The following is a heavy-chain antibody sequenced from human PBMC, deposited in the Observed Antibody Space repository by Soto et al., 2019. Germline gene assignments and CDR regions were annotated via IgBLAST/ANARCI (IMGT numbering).Heavy chain of an antibody. J-gene: IGHJ6*02. CDR2: ISGSGGST. V-gene: IGHV3-23*01. Sequence: HPGGSLRLSCAASGFTFSSYAMSWVRQAPGKGPEWVSAISGSGGSTYYADSVKGRFTISRDNSKNTLYLQMNSLRAEDTAVYYCANYGSGSYRAHYGMDVWGQGTTVTVSS. CDR1: GFTFSSYA. CDR3: ANYGSGSYRAHYGMDV. D-gene: IGHD3-10*01.